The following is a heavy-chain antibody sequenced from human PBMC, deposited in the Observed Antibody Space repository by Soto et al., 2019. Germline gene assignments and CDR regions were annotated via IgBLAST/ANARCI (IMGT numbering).Heavy chain of an antibody. Sequence: GASVKVSCKASGYTLTSYAISWVRQAPGQGLEWMGGIIPIFGTANYAQKFQGRVTITADESTSTAYMELSSLRSEDTAVYYCARGRPVAVAAHVGYYFDYWGQGTLVTVSS. CDR3: ARGRPVAVAAHVGYYFDY. D-gene: IGHD6-19*01. CDR1: GYTLTSYA. CDR2: IIPIFGTA. V-gene: IGHV1-69*13. J-gene: IGHJ4*02.